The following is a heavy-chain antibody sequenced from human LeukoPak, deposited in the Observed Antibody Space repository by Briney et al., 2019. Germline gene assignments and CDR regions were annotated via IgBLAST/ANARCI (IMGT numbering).Heavy chain of an antibody. CDR3: ARGQEELMVATPIDY. J-gene: IGHJ4*02. D-gene: IGHD5-12*01. CDR2: IIPIFGTA. V-gene: IGHV1-69*13. Sequence: SVKVSCKASGGTFSSYAISWVRQAPGQGLEWMGGIIPIFGTANYAQKFQGRVTITADESTSTAYMELSSLRSEDTAAYYCARGQEELMVATPIDYWGQGTLVTVSS. CDR1: GGTFSSYA.